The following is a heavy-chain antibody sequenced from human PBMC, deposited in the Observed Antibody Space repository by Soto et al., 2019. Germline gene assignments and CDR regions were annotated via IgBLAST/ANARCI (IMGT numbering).Heavy chain of an antibody. J-gene: IGHJ3*02. D-gene: IGHD1-1*01. V-gene: IGHV4-39*01. CDR2: IYYSGST. Sequence: SETLSLTCTVSGGSICSSSDYWGWIRQPPGKGLEWIGSIYYSGSTYYNPSLKSRVTISVDTSKNQFSLKLSSVTAADTAVYYCARHSATTGTTYAAFDIWGQGTMVTVSS. CDR1: GGSICSSSDY. CDR3: ARHSATTGTTYAAFDI.